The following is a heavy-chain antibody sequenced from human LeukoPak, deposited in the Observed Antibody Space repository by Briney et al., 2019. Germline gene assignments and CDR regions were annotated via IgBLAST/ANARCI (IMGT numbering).Heavy chain of an antibody. V-gene: IGHV1-69-2*01. Sequence: ASVKISCKVSGYTFTDYYMHWVQQAPGKGLEWMGLVDPEDGETIYAEKFQGRVTITEDTSTDTAYMELSSLRSEDTAVYYCATAPVTGLFDYWGQGTLVTVSS. J-gene: IGHJ4*02. CDR2: VDPEDGET. CDR1: GYTFTDYY. CDR3: ATAPVTGLFDY. D-gene: IGHD3-9*01.